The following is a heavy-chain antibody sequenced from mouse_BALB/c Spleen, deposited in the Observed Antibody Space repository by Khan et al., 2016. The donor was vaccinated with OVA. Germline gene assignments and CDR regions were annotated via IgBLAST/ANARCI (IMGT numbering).Heavy chain of an antibody. D-gene: IGHD2-2*01. CDR1: GYTFSSYW. J-gene: IGHJ3*01. CDR3: ASGGYGGFAY. CDR2: IFPGSVST. Sequence: QVQLKQSGGDLMKPGASVKISCKAPGYTFSSYWIEWVKQRPGHGLEWIGQIFPGSVSTTYNEKFKGKATFTAETSYNTAYTQLSSLQSEDSAVYYCASGGYGGFAYWGRGTLVTVSA. V-gene: IGHV1-9*01.